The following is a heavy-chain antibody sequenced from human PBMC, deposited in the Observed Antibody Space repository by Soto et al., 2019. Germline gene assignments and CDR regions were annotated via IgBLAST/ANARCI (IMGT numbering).Heavy chain of an antibody. Sequence: VQLLESGGGWVQPGGSLRLSCAASGFTFSSYAMSWVRQAPGKGLEWVSAISGSGGSTYYADSVKGRFTISRDNSKNTLYLQMNSLRAEDTAVYYCAKVVVVPAAIFIGDYWRQGTLVTVSS. CDR3: AKVVVVPAAIFIGDY. D-gene: IGHD2-2*01. CDR1: GFTFSSYA. CDR2: ISGSGGST. J-gene: IGHJ4*02. V-gene: IGHV3-23*01.